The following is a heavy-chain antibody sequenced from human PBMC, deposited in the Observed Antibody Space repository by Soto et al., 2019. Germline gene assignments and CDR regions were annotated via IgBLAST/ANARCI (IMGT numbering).Heavy chain of an antibody. D-gene: IGHD6-19*01. CDR2: ISGSGGST. CDR3: AKDLSQQWLVRTYYYGMDV. CDR1: GFTFSSYA. V-gene: IGHV3-23*01. Sequence: GSLRLSCAASGFTFSSYAMSWVRQAPGKGLEWVSAISGSGGSTHYADSVKGRFTISRDNSKNTLYLQMNSLRAEDTAVYYCAKDLSQQWLVRTYYYGMDVWGQGTTVTVSS. J-gene: IGHJ6*02.